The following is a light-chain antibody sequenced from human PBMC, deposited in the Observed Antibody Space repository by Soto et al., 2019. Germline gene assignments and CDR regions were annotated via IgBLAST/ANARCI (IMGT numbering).Light chain of an antibody. V-gene: IGLV1-40*01. CDR3: QSYDSSLSASNWV. Sequence: QLVLTQPPSVSGAPGQRVTISCTGSSSNIGAGYDVHWYQQLPGTAPKLLIYGNSNRPSGVPDRFSGSKSGTSASLAITGLQAEDEADYYCQSYDSSLSASNWVFGGGTKVTVL. CDR2: GNS. J-gene: IGLJ3*02. CDR1: SSNIGAGYD.